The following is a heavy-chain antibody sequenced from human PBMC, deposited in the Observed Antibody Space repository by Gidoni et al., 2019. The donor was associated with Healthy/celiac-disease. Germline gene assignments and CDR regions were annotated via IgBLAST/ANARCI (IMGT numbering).Heavy chain of an antibody. CDR2: IYYSGST. CDR3: ARVTAGSLLFDY. J-gene: IGHJ4*02. D-gene: IGHD3-10*01. V-gene: IGHV4-59*01. CDR1: GGSISSYF. Sequence: QVQLQESGPGLVKPSETLSLTCTVSGGSISSYFWSWIRQPPGKGLEWIGYIYYSGSTNYNPSLQSRVIISVDTSKNQFSLKLRSVTAADTAVYYCARVTAGSLLFDYWGQGTLVTVSS.